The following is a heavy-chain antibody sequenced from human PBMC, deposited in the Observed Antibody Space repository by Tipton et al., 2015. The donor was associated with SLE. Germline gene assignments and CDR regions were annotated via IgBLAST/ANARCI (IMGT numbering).Heavy chain of an antibody. J-gene: IGHJ4*02. Sequence: LRLSCSVSGGSIGNYYWSWIRQPPGKGLEWIGSIYYSGTATYSPSLKGRVTISVDTSKKQFSLKLSSVTAADTAVYYCARSEYSSGLIDYWGQGTLVTVSS. CDR1: GGSIGNYY. D-gene: IGHD6-19*01. CDR3: ARSEYSSGLIDY. V-gene: IGHV4-59*01. CDR2: IYYSGTA.